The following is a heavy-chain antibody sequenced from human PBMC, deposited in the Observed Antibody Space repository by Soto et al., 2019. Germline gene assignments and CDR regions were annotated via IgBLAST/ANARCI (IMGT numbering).Heavy chain of an antibody. CDR2: INPNSGGT. D-gene: IGHD6-19*01. Sequence: ASGKVSCKASGYTFTGYDMHWVRQAPGQGLEWMGWINPNSGGTNYAQKFQGWVTMTRDTSISTAYMELSRLRSDDTAVYYCAGHDSSCWYGVDALEIWGKGRMVAV. CDR1: GYTFTGYD. J-gene: IGHJ3*02. V-gene: IGHV1-2*04. CDR3: AGHDSSCWYGVDALEI.